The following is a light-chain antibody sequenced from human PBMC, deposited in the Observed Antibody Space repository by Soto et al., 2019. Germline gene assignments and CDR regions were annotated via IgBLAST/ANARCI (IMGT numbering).Light chain of an antibody. J-gene: IGKJ1*01. Sequence: EIVLTQSPGTLSLSPGERATLSCRASQSVSSSFLAWYQQKPGQAPRLLIYGASSRATGISYRFSGSGYGTPFTITISRLEAVDFAMYYCQQYDSSPWTFCQGTKVKIK. CDR2: GAS. CDR1: QSVSSSF. V-gene: IGKV3-20*01. CDR3: QQYDSSPWT.